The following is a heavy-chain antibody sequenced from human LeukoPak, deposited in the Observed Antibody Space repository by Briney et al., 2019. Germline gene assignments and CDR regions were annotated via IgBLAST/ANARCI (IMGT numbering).Heavy chain of an antibody. CDR2: INPNSGGT. J-gene: IGHJ4*02. V-gene: IGHV1-2*02. Sequence: GASVKVSCKASGYTSTGYYMHWVRQAPGQGLEWMGWINPNSGGTNYARKFQGRVTMTRDTSISTAYMELSRLRSDDTAVYYCARAGYSSGWRPDYWGQGTLVTVSS. CDR1: GYTSTGYY. CDR3: ARAGYSSGWRPDY. D-gene: IGHD6-19*01.